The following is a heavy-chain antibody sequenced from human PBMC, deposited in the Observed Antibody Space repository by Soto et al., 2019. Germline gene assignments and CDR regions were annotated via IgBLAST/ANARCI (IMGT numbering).Heavy chain of an antibody. J-gene: IGHJ4*02. Sequence: QVQLVQSGAEVTKPGASVKVSCKASGYTFTNHYMHWVRQAPGQGLEWMGVINPSGGSTDYAQKFQGRVTMTRDTPTSTVYMEVSSLRSEDTAVFYCAREGNGYNLGPSVDFDYWGQGTLVTVSS. D-gene: IGHD5-12*01. V-gene: IGHV1-46*01. CDR1: GYTFTNHY. CDR2: INPSGGST. CDR3: AREGNGYNLGPSVDFDY.